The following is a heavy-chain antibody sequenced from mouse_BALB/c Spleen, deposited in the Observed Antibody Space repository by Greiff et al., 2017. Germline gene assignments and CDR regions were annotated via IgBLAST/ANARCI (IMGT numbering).Heavy chain of an antibody. CDR3: TRDPDYDGAWFAY. CDR1: GFTFSSYT. J-gene: IGHJ3*01. Sequence: EVQGVESGGGLVKPGGSLKLSCAASGFTFSSYTMSWVRQTPEKRLEWVATISSGGSYTYYPDSVKGRFTISRDNAKNTLYLQMSSLKSEDTAMYYCTRDPDYDGAWFAYWGQGTLVTVSA. D-gene: IGHD2-4*01. V-gene: IGHV5-6-4*01. CDR2: ISSGGSYT.